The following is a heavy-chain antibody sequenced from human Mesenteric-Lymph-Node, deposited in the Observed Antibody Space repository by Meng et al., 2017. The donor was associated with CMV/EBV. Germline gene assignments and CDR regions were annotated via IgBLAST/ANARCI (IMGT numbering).Heavy chain of an antibody. V-gene: IGHV3-21*06. CDR3: ARDFKAGRP. J-gene: IGHJ5*02. Sequence: GGSLRLSCAASDFPFSSFIMNWVRQAPGRGLEWVSSVRPSGTYTHYADSLRGRFTISRDNAKNSVFLEMNSLRAEDTAVYYCARDFKAGRPWGQGTLVTVSS. D-gene: IGHD6-6*01. CDR1: DFPFSSFI. CDR2: VRPSGTYT.